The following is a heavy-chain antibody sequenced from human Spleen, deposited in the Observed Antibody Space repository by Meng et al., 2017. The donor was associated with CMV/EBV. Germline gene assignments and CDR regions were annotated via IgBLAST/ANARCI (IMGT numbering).Heavy chain of an antibody. V-gene: IGHV3-7*03. D-gene: IGHD6-19*01. CDR2: INQDGSEK. CDR1: GFTFSSYW. J-gene: IGHJ4*02. Sequence: GGSLRLSCAASGFTFSSYWLTWVRQAPGKGLEWVANINQDGSEKYYVDSVKGRFTISRDNAKNSVFLQMNSLRAEDTAVYYCAKSTLAGPWGSFDYWGQGTLVTVSS. CDR3: AKSTLAGPWGSFDY.